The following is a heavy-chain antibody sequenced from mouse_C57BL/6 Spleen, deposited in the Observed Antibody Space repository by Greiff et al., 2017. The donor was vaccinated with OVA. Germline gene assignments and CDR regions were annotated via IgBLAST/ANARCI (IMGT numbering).Heavy chain of an antibody. CDR1: GYSITSGYY. D-gene: IGHD2-13*01. J-gene: IGHJ3*01. V-gene: IGHV3-6*01. Sequence: EVKLMESGPGLVKPSQSLSLTCSVTGYSITSGYYWNWIRQVPGNKLEWMGYISYDGSNNYNPSLKNRISITRDTSKNQFFLKLNSVTTEDTATYYCAREGRDGDLFAYWGQGTLVTVSA. CDR2: ISYDGSN. CDR3: AREGRDGDLFAY.